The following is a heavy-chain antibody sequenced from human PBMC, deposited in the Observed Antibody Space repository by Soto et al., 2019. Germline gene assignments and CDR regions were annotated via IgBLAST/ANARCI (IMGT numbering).Heavy chain of an antibody. Sequence: PSETLSLTCTVSGGSISSGDYYWSWIRQPPGKGLEWIGYIYYSGSTYYNPSLKSRVTISVDTSKNQFSLKLSSVTAADTAVYYCARVGSPTVVYFDYWGQGTLVTVSS. D-gene: IGHD4-17*01. V-gene: IGHV4-30-4*01. CDR3: ARVGSPTVVYFDY. CDR2: IYYSGST. CDR1: GGSISSGDYY. J-gene: IGHJ4*02.